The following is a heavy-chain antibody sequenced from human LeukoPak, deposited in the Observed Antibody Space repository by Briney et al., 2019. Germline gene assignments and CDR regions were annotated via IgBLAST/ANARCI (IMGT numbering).Heavy chain of an antibody. CDR2: MYHSGGT. V-gene: IGHV4-38-2*01. D-gene: IGHD3-22*01. Sequence: PSETLCLTCAVSGYSITGGYYWGWIRQPPGKGLEWIGSMYHSGGTYNNPSLKSRVTISLDRSKNHFSLKMSSVTAADTAVYHCARVGVPYDSSGYHHFVYWGQRILVTVSS. CDR3: ARVGVPYDSSGYHHFVY. J-gene: IGHJ4*02. CDR1: GYSITGGYY.